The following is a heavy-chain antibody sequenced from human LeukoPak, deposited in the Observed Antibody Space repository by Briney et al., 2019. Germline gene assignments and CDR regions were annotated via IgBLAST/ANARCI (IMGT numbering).Heavy chain of an antibody. CDR1: GYTFTSYG. Sequence: GALVKVSCKASGYTFTSYGISWVRQAPGQGLEWMGWISAYNGNTNYAQKLQGRVTMTTDTSTSTAYMELRSLRSDDTAVYYCARVGSSSWYVSNWFDPWGQGTLVTVSS. CDR3: ARVGSSSWYVSNWFDP. J-gene: IGHJ5*02. CDR2: ISAYNGNT. V-gene: IGHV1-18*01. D-gene: IGHD6-13*01.